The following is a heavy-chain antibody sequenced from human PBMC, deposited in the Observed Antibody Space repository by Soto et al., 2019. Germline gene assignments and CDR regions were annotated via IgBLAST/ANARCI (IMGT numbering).Heavy chain of an antibody. V-gene: IGHV4-59*01. J-gene: IGHJ6*02. CDR1: GGSINTYY. CDR3: ARDVVVVTSRSPYGMDV. D-gene: IGHD3-22*01. CDR2: VDYSGNS. Sequence: SETLSLTCTVSGGSINTYYWSWIRQPPGKGLEWIGYVDYSGNSDSSPSLKSRVTISIDTSKKQVSLKLNSVTAADTAVYYCARDVVVVTSRSPYGMDVWGQGTTVTVSS.